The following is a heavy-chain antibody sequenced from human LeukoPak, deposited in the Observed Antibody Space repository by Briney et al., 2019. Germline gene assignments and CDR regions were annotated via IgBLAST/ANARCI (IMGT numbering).Heavy chain of an antibody. CDR2: IYYSGST. CDR1: GGSISSYY. J-gene: IGHJ4*02. Sequence: SETLSLTRTVSGGSISSYYWSWIRQPPRKGLEWIGYIYYSGSTNYNPSLKSRVTISVDTSKNQFSLKLSSVTAADTAVYYCASWGGAVNYWGQGTLVTVSS. V-gene: IGHV4-59*01. D-gene: IGHD3-16*01. CDR3: ASWGGAVNY.